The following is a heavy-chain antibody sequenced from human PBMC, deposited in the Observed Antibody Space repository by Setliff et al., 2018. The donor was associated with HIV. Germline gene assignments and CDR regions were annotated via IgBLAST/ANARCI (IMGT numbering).Heavy chain of an antibody. J-gene: IGHJ3*02. V-gene: IGHV1-2*06. CDR3: ATKVYCTNGVCLDAFDI. CDR2: IIPNSGAT. CDR1: GYTSTAYY. Sequence: SVKVSCKASGYTSTAYYIHWVRQAPGQGLEWMGRIIPNSGATNYAQKFQGRVTMTRDTSISTAYMELSRLRSDDTAIYYCATKVYCTNGVCLDAFDIWGQGTMVTVTS. D-gene: IGHD2-8*01.